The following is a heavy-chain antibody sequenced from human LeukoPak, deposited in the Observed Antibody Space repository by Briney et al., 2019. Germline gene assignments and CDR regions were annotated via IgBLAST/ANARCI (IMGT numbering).Heavy chain of an antibody. CDR2: IDPDSGGT. D-gene: IGHD3-3*01. J-gene: IGHJ5*02. Sequence: AASVKVSCEASRYTFSGYYIHWVRQAPGQGLEWMGWIDPDSGGTNYAQKFQGRVTMTRDTSISTAYMELSRLRSDDTAVYYCAREGRRTIFGVVSSNWFDPWGQGTLVTVSS. V-gene: IGHV1-2*02. CDR1: RYTFSGYY. CDR3: AREGRRTIFGVVSSNWFDP.